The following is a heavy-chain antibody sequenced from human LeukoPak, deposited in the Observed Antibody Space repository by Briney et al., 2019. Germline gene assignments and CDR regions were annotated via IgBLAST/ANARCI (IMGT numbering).Heavy chain of an antibody. J-gene: IGHJ6*02. CDR1: GFTFSSYE. D-gene: IGHD5-18*01. V-gene: IGHV3-48*03. CDR2: ISSSGSTI. CDR3: ARAVGTWIQLWSPNYYYGMDV. Sequence: SGGSLRLSCAASGFTFSSYEMNWVRQAPGKGLEWVSYISSSGSTIYYADSVKGRFTVSRDNAKNSLYLQMNSLRAEDTAVYYCARAVGTWIQLWSPNYYYGMDVWGQGTTVTVSS.